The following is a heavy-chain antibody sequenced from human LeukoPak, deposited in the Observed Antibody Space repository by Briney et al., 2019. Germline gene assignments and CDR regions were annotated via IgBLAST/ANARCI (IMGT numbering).Heavy chain of an antibody. Sequence: PGGSLRLSCAASGLTFSSYAMSWVRQAPGKGLEWVSTNSGSGASTYYADSVKGRFTISRGSSKNTLYLQMNSLRAEDTAVYYCAKGGSAMVNYYFDYWGQGTLVTVSS. D-gene: IGHD5-18*01. CDR3: AKGGSAMVNYYFDY. V-gene: IGHV3-23*01. CDR2: NSGSGAST. J-gene: IGHJ4*02. CDR1: GLTFSSYA.